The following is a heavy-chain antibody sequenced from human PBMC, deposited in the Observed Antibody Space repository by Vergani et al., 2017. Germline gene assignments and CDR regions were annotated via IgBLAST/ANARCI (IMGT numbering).Heavy chain of an antibody. D-gene: IGHD3-3*01. CDR3: VKRAGGYYDFWSGFVY. Sequence: EVQLLESGGGLVQPGGSLRLSCAASGFTFSSYAMSWVRQAPGKGLEWVSAISGSGGSTYYADSVQGRFTISRDNSKTTLYLQMNSLRAEDTAVYYCVKRAGGYYDFWSGFVYWGQGTLVTVSS. V-gene: IGHV3-23*01. CDR1: GFTFSSYA. J-gene: IGHJ4*02. CDR2: ISGSGGST.